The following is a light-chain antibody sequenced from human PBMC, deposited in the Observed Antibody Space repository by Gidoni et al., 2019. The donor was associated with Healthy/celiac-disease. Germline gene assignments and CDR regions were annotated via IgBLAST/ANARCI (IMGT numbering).Light chain of an antibody. CDR2: GAS. CDR3: QQYGSSYT. V-gene: IGKV3-20*01. J-gene: IGKJ2*01. Sequence: EIVLTQSPGTLSLSPGERATLSCRASQSVSSSYLAWYQQKPGQAPRLLIYGASSRATGIPDRFSCSGSGTDFTLTISRLEPEDFAVYYCQQYGSSYTFGQXTKLEIK. CDR1: QSVSSSY.